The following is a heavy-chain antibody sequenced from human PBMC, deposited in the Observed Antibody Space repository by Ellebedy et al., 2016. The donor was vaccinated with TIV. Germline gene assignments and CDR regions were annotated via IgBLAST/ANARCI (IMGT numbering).Heavy chain of an antibody. V-gene: IGHV4-31*03. D-gene: IGHD2-21*02. CDR1: GGSISSGGYY. J-gene: IGHJ4*02. Sequence: SETLSLXXTVSGGSISSGGYYWSWIRQHPGKGLEWIGYIYYSGSTYYNPSLKSRVTISVDTSKNQFSLKLSSVTAADTAVYYCARIYCGGDCPTPGDFDYWGQGTLVTVSS. CDR3: ARIYCGGDCPTPGDFDY. CDR2: IYYSGST.